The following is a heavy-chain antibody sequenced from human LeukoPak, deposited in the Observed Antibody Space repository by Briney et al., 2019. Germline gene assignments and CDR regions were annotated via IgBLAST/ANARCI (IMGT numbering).Heavy chain of an antibody. D-gene: IGHD3-3*01. V-gene: IGHV3-74*03. CDR1: GFTFSIYW. CDR3: ARAKEDYDYWSAYSEGQYYYMDV. J-gene: IGHJ6*03. Sequence: GGSLRLSCAASGFTFSIYWMHWVRQAPGKGLVWVSRINIDGSTIKYAGSVRGRFTISRDNPKHTLYLQMNSLRAEDSAVYYCARAKEDYDYWSAYSEGQYYYMDVWGKGTTVTVSS. CDR2: INIDGSTI.